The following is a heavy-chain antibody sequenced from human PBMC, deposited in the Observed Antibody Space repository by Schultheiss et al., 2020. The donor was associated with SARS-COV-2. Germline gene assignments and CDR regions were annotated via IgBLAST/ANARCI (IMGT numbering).Heavy chain of an antibody. CDR2: IYYSGST. J-gene: IGHJ6*03. Sequence: GSLRLSCTVSGGSISSSSYYWGWIRQPPGKGLEWIGSIYYSGSTYYNPSLKSRVTISVDTSKNQFSLKLSSVTAADTAVYYCARDSRYCSSTSCRYYYYMDVWGKGTTVTVSS. D-gene: IGHD2-2*01. CDR1: GGSISSSSYY. V-gene: IGHV4-39*07. CDR3: ARDSRYCSSTSCRYYYYMDV.